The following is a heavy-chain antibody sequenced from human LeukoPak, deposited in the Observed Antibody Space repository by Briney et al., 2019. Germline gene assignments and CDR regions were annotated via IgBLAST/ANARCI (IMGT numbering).Heavy chain of an antibody. CDR3: ARDGEAVTAKTYYYYMDV. CDR1: GGTFSSYA. CDR2: IIPIFGTA. D-gene: IGHD2-21*02. V-gene: IGHV1-69*06. Sequence: SVKVSCKASGGTFSSYAISWVRQAPGQGLEWMGGIIPIFGTANYAQKFQGRVTITADKSTSTAYMELSSLRSEDTAVYYCARDGEAVTAKTYYYYMDVWGKGTTVTVSS. J-gene: IGHJ6*03.